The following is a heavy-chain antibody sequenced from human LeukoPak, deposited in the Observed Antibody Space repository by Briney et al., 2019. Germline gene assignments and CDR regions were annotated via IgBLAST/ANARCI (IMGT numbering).Heavy chain of an antibody. CDR2: INPSGGST. Sequence: ASVKVSCKTSGYTFTNYCIHWVRRAPGQGLEWMGKINPSGGSTSYPQKFQGRVTMTRDTSTTTVYMELSTLRSEDTAIYYCARGYCSGGGCSVLDAFDGWGQGTMVTVSS. D-gene: IGHD2-15*01. CDR3: ARGYCSGGGCSVLDAFDG. V-gene: IGHV1-46*01. CDR1: GYTFTNYC. J-gene: IGHJ3*01.